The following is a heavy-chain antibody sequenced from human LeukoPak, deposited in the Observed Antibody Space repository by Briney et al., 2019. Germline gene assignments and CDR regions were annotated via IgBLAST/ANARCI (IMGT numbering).Heavy chain of an antibody. CDR3: ASLIRGAVAGRGYFDL. CDR1: GGSFSGYY. CDR2: INHSGST. V-gene: IGHV4-34*01. J-gene: IGHJ2*01. Sequence: SETLSLTCAVYGGSFSGYYWSWLRQPPGKGMEWIGEINHSGSTNYNPSLKSRVTISVDTSKNQFSLKLSSVTAADTAVYYCASLIRGAVAGRGYFDLWGRGTLVTVSS. D-gene: IGHD6-19*01.